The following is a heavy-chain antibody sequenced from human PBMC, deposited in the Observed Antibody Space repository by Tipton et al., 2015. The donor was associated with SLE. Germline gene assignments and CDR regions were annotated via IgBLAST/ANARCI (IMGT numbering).Heavy chain of an antibody. CDR2: IYYTGST. D-gene: IGHD2-8*01. V-gene: IGHV4-59*04. J-gene: IGHJ4*02. Sequence: TLSLTCTVSGASIGDYYWSWIRQPPGKGLEWIGFIYYTGSTYYNPPLKSRVTISVDTSKNQFSLKLSSVTAADTAVYYCARQSWDNGYFDYWGQGTLVTVSS. CDR3: ARQSWDNGYFDY. CDR1: GASIGDYY.